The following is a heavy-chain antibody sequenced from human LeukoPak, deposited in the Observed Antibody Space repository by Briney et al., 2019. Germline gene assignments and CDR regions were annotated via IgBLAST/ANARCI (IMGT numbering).Heavy chain of an antibody. CDR3: ARGKSRGSHIDY. CDR1: GFIFSSYS. V-gene: IGHV3-48*01. D-gene: IGHD1-26*01. CDR2: ISSSSGTI. J-gene: IGHJ4*02. Sequence: GGSLRLSCVGSGFIFSSYSMNWVRQAPGKGLEWISYISSSSGTIYYADSVKGRFTISRDNAKNSLYLQMNSLRAEDTAVYYCARGKSRGSHIDYWGQGTLVTVSS.